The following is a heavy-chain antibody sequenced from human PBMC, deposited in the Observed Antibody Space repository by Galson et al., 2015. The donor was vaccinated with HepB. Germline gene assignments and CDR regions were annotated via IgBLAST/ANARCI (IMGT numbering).Heavy chain of an antibody. CDR2: IVVGSGNT. CDR3: AKDIHRGGSSWYQPDNYYYYGMDV. CDR1: GFTFTSSA. D-gene: IGHD6-13*01. Sequence: SVKVSCKASGFTFTSSAMQWVRQARGQRLEWIGWIVVGSGNTNYAQKFQERVTITRDMSTSTAYMELSSLRSEDTALYYCAKDIHRGGSSWYQPDNYYYYGMDVWGQGTTVTVSS. V-gene: IGHV1-58*02. J-gene: IGHJ6*02.